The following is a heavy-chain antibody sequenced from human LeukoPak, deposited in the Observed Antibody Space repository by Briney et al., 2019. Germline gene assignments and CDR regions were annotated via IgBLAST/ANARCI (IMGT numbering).Heavy chain of an antibody. J-gene: IGHJ6*03. D-gene: IGHD2-8*01. Sequence: GGSLRLSCAASGFTFSSYAMHWVRQAPGKGLEYVSAISSNGGSTYYANSVKGRFTISRDNSKNTLYLQMNSLRAEDTAVYYCARDSFDIVLMVYAIGTPEDYYYYYMDVWGKGTTVTVSS. CDR2: ISSNGGST. CDR3: ARDSFDIVLMVYAIGTPEDYYYYYMDV. CDR1: GFTFSSYA. V-gene: IGHV3-64*01.